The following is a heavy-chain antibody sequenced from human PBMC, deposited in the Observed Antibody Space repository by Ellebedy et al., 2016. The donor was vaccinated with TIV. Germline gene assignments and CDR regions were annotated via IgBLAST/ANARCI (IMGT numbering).Heavy chain of an antibody. Sequence: GESLKISCAASGFTFSSYAMSWVRQAPGKGLEWVAGFGLSSDRTYYVDSVKGRFTISRDNAKNTLFVQMNSLRAEDTAVYYCAKGGWLENWGQGTLVTVSS. D-gene: IGHD5-12*01. V-gene: IGHV3-23*01. CDR1: GFTFSSYA. J-gene: IGHJ4*02. CDR3: AKGGWLEN. CDR2: FGLSSDRT.